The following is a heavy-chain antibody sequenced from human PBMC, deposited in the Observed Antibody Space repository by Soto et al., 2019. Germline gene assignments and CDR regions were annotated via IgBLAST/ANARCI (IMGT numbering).Heavy chain of an antibody. Sequence: PSETLSLTCTFSGGSLGSTSYYWGWIRQPPGKGLEWIGSIYYSGNTYYNPSLKSRVTMSMDTSKNHFTLKLISVTAADTAVYYCAVVDSTGNWFDPWGEGALVTVSS. V-gene: IGHV4-39*02. CDR1: GGSLGSTSYY. D-gene: IGHD6-25*01. CDR3: AVVDSTGNWFDP. CDR2: IYYSGNT. J-gene: IGHJ5*02.